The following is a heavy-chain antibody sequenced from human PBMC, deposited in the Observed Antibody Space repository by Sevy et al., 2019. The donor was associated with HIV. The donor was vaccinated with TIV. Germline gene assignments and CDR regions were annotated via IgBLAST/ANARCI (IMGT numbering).Heavy chain of an antibody. V-gene: IGHV3-30-3*01. CDR3: ARDFDSSGYYQHGGY. D-gene: IGHD3-22*01. J-gene: IGHJ4*02. CDR2: ISYDGSNK. Sequence: GGSLRLSCAASGFTFSSYAMHWVRQAPGKGLKWVAVISYDGSNKYYADSVKGRFTISRDNSKNTLYLQMNSLRAEDTAVYYCARDFDSSGYYQHGGYWGQGTLVTVSS. CDR1: GFTFSSYA.